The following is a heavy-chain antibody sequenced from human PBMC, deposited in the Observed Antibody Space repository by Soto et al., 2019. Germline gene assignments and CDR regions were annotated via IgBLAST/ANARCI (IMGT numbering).Heavy chain of an antibody. CDR2: IYHSGST. CDR3: ARSGHYYDSSGYYSDY. Sequence: LSLTCAVSGGSISSSNWWSWVRQPPGKGLEWIGEIYHSGSTNYNPSLKSRVTISVDKSKNQFSLKLSSVTAADTAVYYCARSGHYYDSSGYYSDYWGQGTLVTVSS. J-gene: IGHJ4*02. D-gene: IGHD3-22*01. V-gene: IGHV4-4*02. CDR1: GGSISSSNW.